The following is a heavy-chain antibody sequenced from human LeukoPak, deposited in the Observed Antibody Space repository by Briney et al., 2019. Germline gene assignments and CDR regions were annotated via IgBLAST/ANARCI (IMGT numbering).Heavy chain of an antibody. D-gene: IGHD3-22*01. J-gene: IGHJ4*02. CDR1: GVSISSGSYY. V-gene: IGHV4-61*02. CDR2: IYTTGST. CDR3: AREGYYDRSGYREY. Sequence: SQTRSLTCTVSGVSISSGSYYWVWIRQPAGKGLEWIGRIYTTGSTNYNPSFKSRVTISVDTSKNQFSLKLSSVTAADTAVYYCAREGYYDRSGYREYWGQGTLVTVSS.